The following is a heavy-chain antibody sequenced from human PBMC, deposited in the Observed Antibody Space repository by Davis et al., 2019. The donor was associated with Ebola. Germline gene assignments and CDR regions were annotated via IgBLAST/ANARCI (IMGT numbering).Heavy chain of an antibody. CDR3: ARLDKNYNLFVS. V-gene: IGHV4-59*11. CDR2: IYYSGAT. D-gene: IGHD3-9*01. Sequence: PSETLSLTCTVSGGSLSGHYWTWIRQSPGKGLESLGYIYYSGATTYNPSLRSRVTISVDTSKKQFSLKVNYVTAANTAVYYCARLDKNYNLFVSWGQGTLVTVSS. J-gene: IGHJ5*02. CDR1: GGSLSGHY.